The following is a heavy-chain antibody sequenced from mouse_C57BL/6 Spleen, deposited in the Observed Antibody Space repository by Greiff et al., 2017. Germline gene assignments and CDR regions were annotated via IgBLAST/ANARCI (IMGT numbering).Heavy chain of an antibody. J-gene: IGHJ2*01. V-gene: IGHV1-15*01. Sequence: QVQLQQSGAELVRPGASVTLSCKASGYTFTDYEMHWVKQTPVHGLEWIGAIDPETGGTAYNQKFKGKAILTADKSTSTAYMELRSLTSAGSAVYYSTDYYGRSYNDWGQGTTLTVSS. CDR3: TDYYGRSYND. D-gene: IGHD1-1*01. CDR1: GYTFTDYE. CDR2: IDPETGGT.